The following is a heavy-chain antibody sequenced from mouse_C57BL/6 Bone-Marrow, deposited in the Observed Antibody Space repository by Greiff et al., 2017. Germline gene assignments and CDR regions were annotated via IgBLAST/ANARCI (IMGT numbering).Heavy chain of an antibody. CDR2: ISDGGSYT. CDR3: ARDGLITYYFDY. D-gene: IGHD1-1*01. V-gene: IGHV5-4*01. Sequence: EVKLVESGGGLVKPGGSLKLSCAASGFTFSSYAMSWVRQTPEKRLEWVATISDGGSYTYYPDNVKGRFTISRDNAKNNLYLQMSHLKSEDTAMYYCARDGLITYYFDYWGQGTTLTVSS. J-gene: IGHJ2*01. CDR1: GFTFSSYA.